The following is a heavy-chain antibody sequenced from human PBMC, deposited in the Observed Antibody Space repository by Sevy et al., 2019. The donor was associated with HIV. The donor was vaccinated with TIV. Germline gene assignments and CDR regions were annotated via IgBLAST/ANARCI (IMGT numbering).Heavy chain of an antibody. Sequence: SETLSLTCTVSGDSTNLYYWNWIRQPPGKGLEWIGYIYYSGTTNYNPSLKSRVTISVDTSKNQISLVLTSVTAADTAIYYCARDRTRDTNGWSFDYWGQGTLVTVSS. J-gene: IGHJ4*02. D-gene: IGHD6-19*01. CDR2: IYYSGTT. V-gene: IGHV4-59*01. CDR1: GDSTNLYY. CDR3: ARDRTRDTNGWSFDY.